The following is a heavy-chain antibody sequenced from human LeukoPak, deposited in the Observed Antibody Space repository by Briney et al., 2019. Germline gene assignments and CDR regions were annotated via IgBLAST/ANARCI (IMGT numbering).Heavy chain of an antibody. J-gene: IGHJ4*02. CDR1: GGSISRGGYY. V-gene: IGHV4-31*03. CDR3: ARVWSSGYSDY. CDR2: IYYSGST. D-gene: IGHD3-22*01. Sequence: PSETLSLTCTVSGGSISRGGYYWSWIRQHPEKGLEWIGYIYYSGSTYYNPSLKSRVTISVDTSKNQFSLKLSSVTAADTAVYYCARVWSSGYSDYWGQGTLVTVSS.